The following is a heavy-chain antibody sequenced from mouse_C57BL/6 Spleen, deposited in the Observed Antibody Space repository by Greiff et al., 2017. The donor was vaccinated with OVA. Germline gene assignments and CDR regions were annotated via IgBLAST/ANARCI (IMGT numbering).Heavy chain of an antibody. CDR1: GFTFSSYA. D-gene: IGHD1-1*01. CDR2: ISDGGSYT. CDR3: AREGYGRENFFAY. V-gene: IGHV5-4*01. Sequence: EVKLMESGGGLVKPGGSLKLSCAASGFTFSSYAMSWVRQTPEKRLEWVATISDGGSYTYYPDNVKGRFTISRDNAKNNLYLQMSHLKSEDTAMYYCAREGYGRENFFAYWGQGTLVTVSA. J-gene: IGHJ3*01.